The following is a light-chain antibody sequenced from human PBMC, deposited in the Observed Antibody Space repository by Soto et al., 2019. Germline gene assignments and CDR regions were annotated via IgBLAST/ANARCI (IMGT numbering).Light chain of an antibody. Sequence: IQMTQSPSSLSASVGDRVTITCRASQSISNCLNWYQQKPGRAPELLIYGAYSLQSGVASRFSGSGSGTDFTLTLSRLQSEDASAYYCQQSYSRPLTGGGGTKVDFK. CDR1: QSISNC. V-gene: IGKV1-39*01. J-gene: IGKJ4*01. CDR3: QQSYSRPLT. CDR2: GAY.